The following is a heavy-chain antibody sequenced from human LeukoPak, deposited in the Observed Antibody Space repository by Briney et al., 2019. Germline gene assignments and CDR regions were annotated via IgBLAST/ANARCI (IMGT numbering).Heavy chain of an antibody. CDR1: GYTFTGYY. Sequence: GSSVKVSCKASGYTFTGYYMHWVRRAPGQGLEWMGWINPNSGATNYPQKFQGRVTMTRDTSTSTVYMELSSLRSEDTAVYYCAREVSYYDSSGFDYWGQGTLVTVSS. CDR2: INPNSGAT. CDR3: AREVSYYDSSGFDY. V-gene: IGHV1-2*02. D-gene: IGHD3-22*01. J-gene: IGHJ4*02.